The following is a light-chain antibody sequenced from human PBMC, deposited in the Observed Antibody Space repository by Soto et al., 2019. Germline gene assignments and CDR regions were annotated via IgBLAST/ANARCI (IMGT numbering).Light chain of an antibody. Sequence: QSVLTQPASVSGSPGQSITISCTGTSSDVCGYNYVSWYQQHPGKAPKLMIYEVSNRASGVSNRFSGAKSCNTASLTISGLQAEDEADYYCSSYTSSLWVFGGGTTLTVL. CDR1: SSDVCGYNY. CDR3: SSYTSSLWV. V-gene: IGLV2-14*01. J-gene: IGLJ3*02. CDR2: EVS.